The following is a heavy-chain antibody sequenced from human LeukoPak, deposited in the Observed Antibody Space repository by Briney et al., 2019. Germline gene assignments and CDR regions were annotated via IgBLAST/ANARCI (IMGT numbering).Heavy chain of an antibody. CDR3: ARDFYDSSGYGASDWFDP. Sequence: GASVKVSCKASGYTFTSYDINWVRQATGQGLEWMGWMNPNSGNTGYAQKFQGRVTMTRNTSISTAYMELSSLRSEDTAVYYCARDFYDSSGYGASDWFDPWGQGTLVTVSS. J-gene: IGHJ5*02. CDR2: MNPNSGNT. CDR1: GYTFTSYD. D-gene: IGHD3-22*01. V-gene: IGHV1-8*01.